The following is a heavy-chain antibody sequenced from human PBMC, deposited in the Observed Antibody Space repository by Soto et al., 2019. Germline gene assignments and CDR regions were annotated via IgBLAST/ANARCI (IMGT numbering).Heavy chain of an antibody. CDR3: ARDAGGLTTVVTSDPPFFDI. D-gene: IGHD4-17*01. CDR2: INHSGST. V-gene: IGHV4-34*01. Sequence: SETLSLTCTVSGGSISGYYWSWIRQPPGKGLEWIGEINHSGSTNYNPSLKSRVTISVDTSKNQFSLKLSSVTAADTAVYYCARDAGGLTTVVTSDPPFFDIWGQGTMVTVSS. CDR1: GGSISGYY. J-gene: IGHJ3*02.